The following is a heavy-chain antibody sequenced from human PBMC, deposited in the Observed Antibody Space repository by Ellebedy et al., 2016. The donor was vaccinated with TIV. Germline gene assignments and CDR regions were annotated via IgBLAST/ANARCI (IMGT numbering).Heavy chain of an antibody. V-gene: IGHV1-46*01. CDR3: ARSPRAAADKFDY. D-gene: IGHD6-13*01. Sequence: ASVKVSCXASGYTFTSYYMHWVRQAPGQGLEWMGIINPSGGSTSYAQKFQGRVTMTRDTSTSTVHMELSSLRSEDTAVYYCARSPRAAADKFDYWGQGTLVTVSS. CDR2: INPSGGST. CDR1: GYTFTSYY. J-gene: IGHJ4*02.